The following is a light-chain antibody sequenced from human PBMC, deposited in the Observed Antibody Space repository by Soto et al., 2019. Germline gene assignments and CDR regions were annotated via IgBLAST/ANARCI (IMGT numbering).Light chain of an antibody. J-gene: IGLJ1*01. CDR1: SSDVGGYNF. CDR2: EVT. CDR3: NSYTTISTLV. V-gene: IGLV2-14*03. Sequence: QSALTQPASVSGSPGQSITISCTGTSSDVGGYNFVSWYQQHPGKAPKLMIYEVTSRPSGVSNRFSGSKSGNTASLTISGLQAEDEADYYCNSYTTISTLVFGTGTQLTVL.